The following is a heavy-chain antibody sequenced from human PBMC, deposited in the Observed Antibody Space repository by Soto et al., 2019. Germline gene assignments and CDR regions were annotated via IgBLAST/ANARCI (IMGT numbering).Heavy chain of an antibody. CDR1: GGTFSSYA. CDR3: ARDPGWLVQNWFDP. Sequence: SVKVSCKASGGTFSSYAISWVRQAPGQGLEWMGGIIPIFGTANYAQKFQGRVTITADESTSTAYMELSSLRSEDTAVYYCARDPGWLVQNWFDPWGQGTLVTVSS. V-gene: IGHV1-69*13. J-gene: IGHJ5*02. CDR2: IIPIFGTA. D-gene: IGHD6-19*01.